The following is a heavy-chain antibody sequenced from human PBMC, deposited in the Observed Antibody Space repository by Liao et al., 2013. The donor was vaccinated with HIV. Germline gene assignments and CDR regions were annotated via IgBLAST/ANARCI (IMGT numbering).Heavy chain of an antibody. J-gene: IGHJ4*02. Sequence: QVQLQQWGAGLLKPSETLSLTCAVYGGSFSGYYWSWIRQPPGKGLEWIGEINHSGSTNYNPSLKSRVTISVDTSKNQFSLKLSSVTAADTAVYYCARGRSSGWRIRFDYWGQGNPWVTVSS. CDR1: GGSFSGYY. V-gene: IGHV4-34*01. CDR3: ARGRSSGWRIRFDY. D-gene: IGHD6-19*01. CDR2: INHSGST.